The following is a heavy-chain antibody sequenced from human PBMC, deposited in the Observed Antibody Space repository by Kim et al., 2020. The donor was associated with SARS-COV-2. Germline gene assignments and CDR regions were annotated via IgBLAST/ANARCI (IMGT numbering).Heavy chain of an antibody. D-gene: IGHD3-16*01. Sequence: SETLSLTCTVSGDSISSYYWSWFRQPPGKGLEWIGYIYDSGSTSYNPSLKSRVTILEDTSKNQFSLKLSSVTAADTAVYYCARDAGWGYLNVWGQGTTVTVSS. CDR2: IYDSGST. CDR1: GDSISSYY. CDR3: ARDAGWGYLNV. V-gene: IGHV4-59*13. J-gene: IGHJ6*02.